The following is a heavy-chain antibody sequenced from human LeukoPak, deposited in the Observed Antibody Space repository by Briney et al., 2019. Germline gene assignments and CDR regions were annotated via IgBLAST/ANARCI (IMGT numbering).Heavy chain of an antibody. Sequence: SETLSLTCTVSGGSISSSSYYWGWIRQPPVKGLEWIGSIYYSGSTYYNPSLKSRVTISVDTSKNQFSLKLSSVTAADTAVYYCARREDCSSTSCYPGWGYYFDYWGQGTLVTVSS. CDR3: ARREDCSSTSCYPGWGYYFDY. CDR2: IYYSGST. D-gene: IGHD2-2*01. J-gene: IGHJ4*02. CDR1: GGSISSSSYY. V-gene: IGHV4-39*01.